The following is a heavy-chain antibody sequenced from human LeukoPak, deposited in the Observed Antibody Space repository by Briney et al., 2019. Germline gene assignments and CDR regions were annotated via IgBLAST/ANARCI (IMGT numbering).Heavy chain of an antibody. CDR2: ISYSGGT. CDR1: GGSISGYY. CDR3: ARHGGSYTFDY. V-gene: IGHV4-59*08. Sequence: TGTLSLTCTVSGGSISGYYWSWIRQPPGKGLEWIGFISYSGGTNYNPSLKSRVTISVDTSKNQFSLKLNSVTAADTAVYYCARHGGSYTFDYWGQGTLVTVSS. D-gene: IGHD1-26*01. J-gene: IGHJ4*02.